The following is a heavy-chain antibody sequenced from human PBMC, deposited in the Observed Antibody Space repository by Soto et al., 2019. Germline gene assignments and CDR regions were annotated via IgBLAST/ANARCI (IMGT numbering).Heavy chain of an antibody. CDR3: ARSGGYSYGYGL. V-gene: IGHV1-69*02. CDR2: IIPILGIA. CDR1: GGTFSSYT. D-gene: IGHD5-18*01. J-gene: IGHJ2*01. Sequence: QVQLVQSGAEVKKPGSSVKVSCKASGGTFSSYTISWVRQAPEQGLEWMGRIIPILGIANYAQKFQGRVTITADKSTSTAYMELSSLRSEDTAVYYCARSGGYSYGYGLWGRGTLVTVSS.